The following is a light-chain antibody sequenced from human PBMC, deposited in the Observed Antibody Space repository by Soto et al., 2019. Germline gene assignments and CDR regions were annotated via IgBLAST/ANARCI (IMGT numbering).Light chain of an antibody. J-gene: IGLJ2*01. CDR3: ISYSSSSTLGV. CDR1: SSDVGAYNY. V-gene: IGLV2-14*01. CDR2: DVS. Sequence: QSALTQPASVSGSPGQSITISCTGTSSDVGAYNYVSWYQQHPGKAPKLMIHDVSDRPSGVSNRFSGSKSGNTASLTISGLQAEDEADYYCISYSSSSTLGVFGGGTKLTVL.